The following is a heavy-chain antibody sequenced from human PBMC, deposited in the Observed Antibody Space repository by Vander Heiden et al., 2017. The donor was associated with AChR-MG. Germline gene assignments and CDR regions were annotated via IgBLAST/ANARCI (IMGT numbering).Heavy chain of an antibody. V-gene: IGHV3-30*04. Sequence: QVQLVESGGGVVQPGRSLRHPCAASGFTFISDAMHWVRQVPGKGLEWVAVISYDGSNKYYADSVKGRFTISRDNSKNTLYLQMNSLRAEDTAVYYCARTDAFDIWGQGTMVTVSS. CDR3: ARTDAFDI. CDR1: GFTFISDA. CDR2: ISYDGSNK. J-gene: IGHJ3*02.